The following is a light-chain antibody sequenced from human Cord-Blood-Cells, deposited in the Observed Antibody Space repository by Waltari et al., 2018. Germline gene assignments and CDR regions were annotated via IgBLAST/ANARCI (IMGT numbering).Light chain of an antibody. J-gene: IGKJ3*01. CDR2: WAS. CDR3: QKDYSTPFT. CDR1: QSVLYSSNNKNY. Sequence: DIVMTQSPDSLAVSLGERATINCKSSQSVLYSSNNKNYLAWYQQKPGQPPKLLIYWASTLESGGPDRFSGSGSGTGFTLSINSLQAEDVAVYYCQKDYSTPFTFGPGAKVDIK. V-gene: IGKV4-1*01.